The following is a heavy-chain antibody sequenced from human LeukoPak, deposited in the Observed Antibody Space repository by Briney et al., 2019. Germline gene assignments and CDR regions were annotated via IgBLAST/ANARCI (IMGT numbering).Heavy chain of an antibody. V-gene: IGHV3-23*01. CDR3: AKQLGYCSDGSCYFPY. CDR1: GFTFSSSA. D-gene: IGHD2-15*01. J-gene: IGHJ4*02. CDR2: ISDNGGYT. Sequence: GGSLRLSCTASGFTFSSSAMSWVRQALGKGLEWVSAISDNGGYTYYADSVQGRFTISRDNSKSTLCLQMNSLRAEDTAVYYCAKQLGYCSDGSCYFPYWGQGTLVTVSS.